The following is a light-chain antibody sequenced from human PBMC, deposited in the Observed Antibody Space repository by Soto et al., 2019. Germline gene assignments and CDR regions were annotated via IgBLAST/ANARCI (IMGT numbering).Light chain of an antibody. CDR2: AVS. CDR3: LQDYNYPWT. Sequence: AIQMTQSPSSLSASVGDRVTITCRTSQAIRNDLGWYQQKSGKPPNLLIYAVSSLQSGVPSRFSGSGSGTNFTLTISSLQPEDFATYYCLQDYNYPWTFGQGTKVEIK. J-gene: IGKJ1*01. V-gene: IGKV1-6*01. CDR1: QAIRND.